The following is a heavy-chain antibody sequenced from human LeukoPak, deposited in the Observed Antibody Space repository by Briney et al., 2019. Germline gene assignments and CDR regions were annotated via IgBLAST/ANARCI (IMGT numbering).Heavy chain of an antibody. CDR3: AREKGYYYQDFDY. D-gene: IGHD3-22*01. CDR1: GFTFSSYS. V-gene: IGHV3-21*01. CDR2: ISSSSSYI. Sequence: GGTLRLSCAASGFTFSSYSMNWVRQAPGKGLEWVSSISSSSSYIYYADSVKGRFTISRDNAKNSLYLQMNSLGAEDTAVYFCAREKGYYYQDFDYWGQGTLVTVSS. J-gene: IGHJ4*02.